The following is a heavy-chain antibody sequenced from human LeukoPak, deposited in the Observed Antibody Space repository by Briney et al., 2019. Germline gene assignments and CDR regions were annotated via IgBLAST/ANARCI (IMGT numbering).Heavy chain of an antibody. CDR1: GFTFSNYW. CDR2: IKQDGNQK. D-gene: IGHD6-19*01. V-gene: IGHV3-7*01. Sequence: GGSLRLSCAASGFTFSNYWMNWVRQAPGKGLEWVANIKQDGNQKYYVDSVKGRFTISRDDAKNSLYLQMNNLRVEDTAVYYCARVNSSGWSRDYWGQGTLVTVSS. J-gene: IGHJ4*02. CDR3: ARVNSSGWSRDY.